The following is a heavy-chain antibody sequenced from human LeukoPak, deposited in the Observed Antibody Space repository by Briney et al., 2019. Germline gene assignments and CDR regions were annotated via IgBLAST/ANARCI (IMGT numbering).Heavy chain of an antibody. D-gene: IGHD6-13*01. CDR1: GFTFTSYS. V-gene: IGHV3-21*01. J-gene: IGHJ4*02. CDR2: SSSSRNYI. Sequence: GGSLRLSCAPSGFTFTSYSINWVRQAPGKGLEWVSCSSSSRNYISYADSVKGRFTVSRDNARKSLYLQMNSLRADDTAVYYCARGERTAAADYWGQGTLVTVSS. CDR3: ARGERTAAADY.